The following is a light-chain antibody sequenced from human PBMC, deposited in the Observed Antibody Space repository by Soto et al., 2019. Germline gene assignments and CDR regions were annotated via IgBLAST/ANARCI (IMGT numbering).Light chain of an antibody. CDR3: SSYTRQSTVV. CDR1: SSDIGGYNY. J-gene: IGLJ3*02. CDR2: DVS. Sequence: QSALTQPASVSGSTGQPITISCTGTSSDIGGYNYVSWYQQHPGKAPKLIIYDVSERPSGVSNRFSGSKSGNTASLTISGLQGDDEAEYYCSSYTRQSTVVFGGGTKVTVL. V-gene: IGLV2-14*01.